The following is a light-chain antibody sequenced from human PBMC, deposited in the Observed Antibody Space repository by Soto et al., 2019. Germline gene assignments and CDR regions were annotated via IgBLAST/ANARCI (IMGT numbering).Light chain of an antibody. CDR1: SSDVGNYNY. J-gene: IGLJ1*01. V-gene: IGLV2-14*01. Sequence: QSALTQPASVSGSPGQSITISCTGTSSDVGNYNYVSWYQQHPGKAPKVIMYAVSHRPSGVSHRFSGSKSGNTAFLTISGLQAKDEADYYCNSFTTTTTLVVFGTGTKLTVL. CDR2: AVS. CDR3: NSFTTTTTLVV.